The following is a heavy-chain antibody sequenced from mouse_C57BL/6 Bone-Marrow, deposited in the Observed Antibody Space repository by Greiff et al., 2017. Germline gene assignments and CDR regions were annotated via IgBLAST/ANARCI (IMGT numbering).Heavy chain of an antibody. D-gene: IGHD1-1*01. CDR2: IYPRDGST. Sequence: VKLVESGPELVKPGASVKLSCKASGYTFTSYDINWVKQRPGQGLEWIGWIYPRDGSTKYNEKFKGKATLTVDTSSSTAYMELHSLTSEDSAVYFCARVYGSSYWYFDVWGTGTTVTVSS. J-gene: IGHJ1*03. V-gene: IGHV1-85*01. CDR1: GYTFTSYD. CDR3: ARVYGSSYWYFDV.